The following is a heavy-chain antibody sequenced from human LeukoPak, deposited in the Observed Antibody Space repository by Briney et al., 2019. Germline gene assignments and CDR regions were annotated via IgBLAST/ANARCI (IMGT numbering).Heavy chain of an antibody. V-gene: IGHV3-30*02. CDR1: GFTFSSYG. CDR3: AKPYGDYDKDAFDI. D-gene: IGHD4-17*01. J-gene: IGHJ3*02. Sequence: GGSLRLSCAASGFTFSSYGMHWVRQAPGKGLEWVAFIRYDGSNKYYADSVKGRFTISRDNSKNTLYLQMNSLRAEDTAVYYCAKPYGDYDKDAFDIWGQGTMVTASS. CDR2: IRYDGSNK.